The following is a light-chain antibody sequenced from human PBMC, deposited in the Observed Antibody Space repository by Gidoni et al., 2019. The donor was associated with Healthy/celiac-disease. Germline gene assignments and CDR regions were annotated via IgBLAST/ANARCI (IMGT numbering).Light chain of an antibody. CDR2: DAS. CDR3: QQYNSYPFT. V-gene: IGKV1-5*01. Sequence: GDRVTITCRASQSISSWLAWYQQKPGKAPKLLIYDASSLESGVPSRFSGSGSGTEFTLTISSLQPDDFATYYCQQYNSYPFTFXPXTKVDIK. J-gene: IGKJ3*01. CDR1: QSISSW.